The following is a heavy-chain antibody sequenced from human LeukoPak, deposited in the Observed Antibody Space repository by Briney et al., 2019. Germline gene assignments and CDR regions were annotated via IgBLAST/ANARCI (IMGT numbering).Heavy chain of an antibody. V-gene: IGHV4-59*12. CDR2: IYYSRST. Sequence: PSETLSLTCTVSGGSISSYYWSWIRQPPGKGLEWIGYIYYSRSTNYNPSLKSRVTISVDRSKNQFSLKLSTVTAADTAVYYCARVQGWERNWGYYGMDVWGQGTTVTVSS. CDR3: ARVQGWERNWGYYGMDV. CDR1: GGSISSYY. D-gene: IGHD1-26*01. J-gene: IGHJ6*02.